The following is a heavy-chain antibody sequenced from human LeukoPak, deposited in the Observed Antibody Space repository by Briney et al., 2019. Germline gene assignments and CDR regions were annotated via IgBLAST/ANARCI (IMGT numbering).Heavy chain of an antibody. CDR2: MNPNSGNT. V-gene: IGHV1-8*01. J-gene: IGHJ5*02. CDR3: AKGDYSGWFDP. D-gene: IGHD4-17*01. CDR1: GYTFTSYD. Sequence: ASVKVSCKASGYTFTSYDINWVRQATGQGLEWMGWMNPNSGNTGYAQKFQGRVTMTTDTSTSTAYMELRSLRSDDTAVYYCAKGDYSGWFDPWGQGTLVTVSS.